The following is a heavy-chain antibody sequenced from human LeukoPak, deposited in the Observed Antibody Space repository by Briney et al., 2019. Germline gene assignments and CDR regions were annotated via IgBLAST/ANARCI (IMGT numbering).Heavy chain of an antibody. CDR3: AKCRVGKLRGGGGTDYGMDV. D-gene: IGHD3-10*01. CDR2: ISGSGGST. Sequence: GASLRLSCAASGFTFSSYAMSWVRQAPGKGLEWVSGISGSGGSTFYADSVKGRFTIPRDNFKSTLYLQMNSLRGEDTAVYYCAKCRVGKLRGGGGTDYGMDVWGQGTTVTVSS. CDR1: GFTFSSYA. V-gene: IGHV3-23*01. J-gene: IGHJ6*02.